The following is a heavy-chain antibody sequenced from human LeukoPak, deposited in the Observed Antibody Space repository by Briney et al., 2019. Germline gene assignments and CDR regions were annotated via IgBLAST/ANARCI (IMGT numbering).Heavy chain of an antibody. V-gene: IGHV4-39*07. Sequence: SETLSLTCTVSGGSLNSNNYYWGWIRQPPGKGLEWIGNIYYTGSTYYNPSLKSRVTISVDTSKNQFSLKLSSVTAADTAVYYCARGRERGSSSSFTDYWGQGTLVIVSS. CDR3: ARGRERGSSSSFTDY. CDR2: IYYTGST. J-gene: IGHJ4*02. D-gene: IGHD6-6*01. CDR1: GGSLNSNNYY.